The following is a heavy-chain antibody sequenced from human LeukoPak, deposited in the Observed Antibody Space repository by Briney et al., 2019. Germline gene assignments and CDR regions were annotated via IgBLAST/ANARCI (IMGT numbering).Heavy chain of an antibody. CDR2: IYITGST. V-gene: IGHV4-4*07. CDR1: GGSITSYY. D-gene: IGHD3-10*01. Sequence: SETLSLTCTVSGGSITSYYWSWIRQSAGKGLEWIGRIYITGSTTYNPSLKSRVTMSLDTSKNQFSLKLSSVTAADTAVYYCARHVGFITMVRGVINNNWFDPWGQGTLVTVSS. CDR3: ARHVGFITMVRGVINNNWFDP. J-gene: IGHJ5*02.